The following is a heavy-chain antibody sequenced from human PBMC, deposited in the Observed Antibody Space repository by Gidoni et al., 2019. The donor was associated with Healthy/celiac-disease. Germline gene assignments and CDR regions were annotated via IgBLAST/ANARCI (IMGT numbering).Heavy chain of an antibody. V-gene: IGHV3-33*01. J-gene: IGHJ4*02. D-gene: IGHD6-13*01. CDR1: GFTFSSYG. Sequence: QVQLVESGGGVVQPGRSLRLSCAASGFTFSSYGMHWVRQAPGKGLEWVAVIWYDGSNKYYADSVKGRFTISRDNSKNTLYLQMNSLRAEDTAVYYCASLAAQPSGWGQGTLVTVSS. CDR2: IWYDGSNK. CDR3: ASLAAQPSG.